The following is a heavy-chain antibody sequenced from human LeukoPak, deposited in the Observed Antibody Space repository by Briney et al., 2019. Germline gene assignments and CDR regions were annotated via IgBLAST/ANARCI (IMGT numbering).Heavy chain of an antibody. D-gene: IGHD6-19*01. V-gene: IGHV3-21*01. CDR1: GFTFSSYS. Sequence: GGSLRLSCAASGFTFSSYSMNWVRQAPGKGLEWDSPISSSSSYIYYADSVKGRFTISRDNAKNSLYLQMNSLRAEDTAVYYCARVDSSGWYHWGQGTLVTVSS. J-gene: IGHJ5*02. CDR2: ISSSSSYI. CDR3: ARVDSSGWYH.